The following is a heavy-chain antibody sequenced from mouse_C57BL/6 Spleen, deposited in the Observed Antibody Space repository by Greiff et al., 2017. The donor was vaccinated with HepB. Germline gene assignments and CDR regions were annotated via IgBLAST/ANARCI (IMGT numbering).Heavy chain of an antibody. CDR1: GYTFTSYW. J-gene: IGHJ4*01. D-gene: IGHD2-2*01. Sequence: QVQLKQPGAELVMPGASVKLSCKASGYTFTSYWMHWVKQRPGQGLEWIGEIDPSDSYTNYNQKFKGKSTLPVDKSSSTAYMPLSSLTSEDSAVYYCARKGLRYDMDYGGQGTSVTVAS. CDR3: ARKGLRYDMDY. V-gene: IGHV1-69*01. CDR2: IDPSDSYT.